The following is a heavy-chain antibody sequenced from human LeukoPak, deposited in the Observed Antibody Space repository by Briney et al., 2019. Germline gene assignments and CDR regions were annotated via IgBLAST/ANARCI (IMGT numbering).Heavy chain of an antibody. J-gene: IGHJ4*02. Sequence: GGSLRLSRIASGFTFTHYAMTWVRQAPGKGLEWVSDISASGSTIHYADSVKGRFTVSRDNSKNTVFLEMISLRVEDTALYHCAKGHGDWGGNYLDHWGQGAQVTVSS. CDR1: GFTFTHYA. D-gene: IGHD4-17*01. V-gene: IGHV3-23*01. CDR3: AKGHGDWGGNYLDH. CDR2: ISASGSTI.